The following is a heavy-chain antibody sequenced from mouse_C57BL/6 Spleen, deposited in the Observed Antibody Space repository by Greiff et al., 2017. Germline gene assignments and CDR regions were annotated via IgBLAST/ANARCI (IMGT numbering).Heavy chain of an antibody. J-gene: IGHJ3*01. CDR3: ARHRSYSNYAWFAY. CDR2: ISSGGSYT. Sequence: EVQVVESGGDLVKPGGSLKLSCAASGFTFSSYGMSWVRQTPDKRLEWVATISSGGSYTYYPDSVKGRFTISRDNAKNTLYLQMSSLKSEDTAMYYCARHRSYSNYAWFAYWGQGTLVTVSA. D-gene: IGHD2-5*01. V-gene: IGHV5-6*01. CDR1: GFTFSSYG.